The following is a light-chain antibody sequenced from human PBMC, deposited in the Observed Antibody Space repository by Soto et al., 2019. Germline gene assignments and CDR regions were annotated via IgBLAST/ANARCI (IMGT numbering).Light chain of an antibody. V-gene: IGKV3D-15*01. CDR1: QSVASN. Sequence: EIVMTQSPASLSVAPRESVTLSCSASQSVASNLAWYQQKPGQAPRLLIYGTSTRATGVPARFSGSGSGTDFTLTISSLQTADFAVYHCQHYNNWPITFGQGTRLDI. CDR2: GTS. J-gene: IGKJ5*01. CDR3: QHYNNWPIT.